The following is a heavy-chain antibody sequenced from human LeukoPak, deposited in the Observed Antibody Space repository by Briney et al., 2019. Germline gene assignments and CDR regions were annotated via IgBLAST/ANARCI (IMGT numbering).Heavy chain of an antibody. D-gene: IGHD2-8*01. V-gene: IGHV3-23*01. CDR1: GLTFSSYA. Sequence: GGSLRLSCAPSGLTFSSYAMTWVRQAPGKGLEWVSSITAGGGTSYTDTVKGRFTVYRDNSKNTLSRQMNSLRAGDTPLYYFAKGPNGGQGGSFCSWGQRKNVTVS. CDR3: AKGPNGGQGGSFCS. J-gene: IGHJ3*01. CDR2: ITAGGGT.